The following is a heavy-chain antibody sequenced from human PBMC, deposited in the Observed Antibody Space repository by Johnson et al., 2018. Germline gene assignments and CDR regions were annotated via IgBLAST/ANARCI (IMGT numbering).Heavy chain of an antibody. CDR2: LGTAGDT. J-gene: IGHJ6*02. Sequence: VQLQESGGGLVQPGGSLRLSCAASGFTFSSYDMHWVRQATGKGLEWVSALGTAGDTYYPGSVKGRFTISRENAKNSLYLQMNSLRAGDTAVYYCAKWGYDSSIGVDVGGQGTTVTVSS. D-gene: IGHD3-22*01. CDR1: GFTFSSYD. V-gene: IGHV3-13*01. CDR3: AKWGYDSSIGVDV.